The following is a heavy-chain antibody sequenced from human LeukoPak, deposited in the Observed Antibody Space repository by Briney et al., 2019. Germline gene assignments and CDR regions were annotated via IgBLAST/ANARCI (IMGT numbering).Heavy chain of an antibody. J-gene: IGHJ5*02. V-gene: IGHV3-48*04. CDR2: ISSATSTI. CDR3: ARDVTYYGGDWFDP. D-gene: IGHD4-23*01. Sequence: GGSLRLSCAASGFTFSSTGMNWVRQAPGKGLEWVSYISSATSTIYYADSVKGRFTISRDNAKNSLYLQMNSLRAEDTAVYYCARDVTYYGGDWFDPWGQGTLVTVSS. CDR1: GFTFSSTG.